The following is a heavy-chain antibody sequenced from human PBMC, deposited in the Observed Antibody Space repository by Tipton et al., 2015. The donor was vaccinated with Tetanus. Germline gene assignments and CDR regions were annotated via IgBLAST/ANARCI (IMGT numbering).Heavy chain of an antibody. D-gene: IGHD2-21*02. J-gene: IGHJ4*02. Sequence: SLRLSCAASGFSFNTYGMNWVRQAPGKGLEWISYTSSSSSPIYYAESVKGRFTISRDNARNSLYLQMISLRAEDTAVYSCARGMAEASNCGGDCYSDYWGQGTLVTVSS. CDR3: ARGMAEASNCGGDCYSDY. CDR1: GFSFNTYG. V-gene: IGHV3-48*01. CDR2: TSSSSSPI.